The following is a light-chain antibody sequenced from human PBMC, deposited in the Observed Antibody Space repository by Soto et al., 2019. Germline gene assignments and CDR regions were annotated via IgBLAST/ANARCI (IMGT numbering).Light chain of an antibody. CDR3: HPYGSAPWT. J-gene: IGKJ1*01. CDR2: GAS. V-gene: IGKV3-20*01. CDR1: QSVSSNY. Sequence: IVLTQSPGTLSLSPGERGALSCRASQSVSSNYVAWYQQKPGQAPRLLISGASNRATVTPDRFRGSGSGTDFTLTITRLEHEDFAVYYCHPYGSAPWTFGQGTKVEIK.